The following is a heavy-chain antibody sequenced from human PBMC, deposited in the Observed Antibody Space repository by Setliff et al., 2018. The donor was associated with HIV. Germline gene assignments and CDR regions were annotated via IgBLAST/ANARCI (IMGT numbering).Heavy chain of an antibody. CDR2: MNPNSGNT. J-gene: IGHJ6*02. CDR1: GYTFTSYD. CDR3: ARVPGITIFGVVSPGSYYYYGMDV. D-gene: IGHD3-3*01. Sequence: ASVKVSCKASGYTFTSYDINWVRQATGQGLEWMGWMNPNSGNTGYAQKFQGRVTMTRNTSIGTAYMELSSLRSEDTAVYYCARVPGITIFGVVSPGSYYYYGMDVWGQGTTVTVSS. V-gene: IGHV1-8*02.